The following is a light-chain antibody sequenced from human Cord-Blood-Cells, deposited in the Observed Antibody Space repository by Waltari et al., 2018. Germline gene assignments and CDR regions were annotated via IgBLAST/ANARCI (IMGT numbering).Light chain of an antibody. V-gene: IGKV3-20*01. Sequence: EIVLTQSPGTLSLSPGERATPSCRASQSVSSSYLAWYQQKPGQAPRLLIYGASSRATGIPDRFSGNGSGTDFTLTISRLEPEDFAVYYCQQYGSSPLYTFGQGTKLEIK. CDR2: GAS. CDR1: QSVSSSY. J-gene: IGKJ2*01. CDR3: QQYGSSPLYT.